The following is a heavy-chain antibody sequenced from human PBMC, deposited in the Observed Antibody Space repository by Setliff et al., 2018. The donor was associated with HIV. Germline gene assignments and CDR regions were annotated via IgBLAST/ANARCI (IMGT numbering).Heavy chain of an antibody. Sequence: ASVKVSCKTSGYTFTDYAIYWMRQAPGQRLEWLGWINAGNGNTEYSQNFQGRVTISRDTSASTAYMELSSLRSEDTAVYYCARDSAIVTTIIDHYCGMDVWGQGTTVTVSS. V-gene: IGHV1-3*01. CDR2: INAGNGNT. J-gene: IGHJ6*02. CDR1: GYTFTDYA. D-gene: IGHD5-12*01. CDR3: ARDSAIVTTIIDHYCGMDV.